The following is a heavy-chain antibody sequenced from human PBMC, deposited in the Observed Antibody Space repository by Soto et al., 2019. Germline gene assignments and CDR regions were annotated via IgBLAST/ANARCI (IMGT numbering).Heavy chain of an antibody. CDR1: GASFTSNDW. CDR3: ASRDPGTSVDY. Sequence: PSETLSLTCAVSGASFTSNDWWTWVRRPPGRGLEWIGEIYRTGSTNYNPALKSRVTISLDKSENQFSLKVTSLTAADTAVYYCASRDPGTSVDYWGQGTLVTVSS. CDR2: IYRTGST. V-gene: IGHV4-4*02. D-gene: IGHD1-7*01. J-gene: IGHJ4*02.